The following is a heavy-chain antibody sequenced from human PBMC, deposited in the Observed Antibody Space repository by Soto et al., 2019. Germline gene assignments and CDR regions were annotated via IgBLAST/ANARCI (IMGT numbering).Heavy chain of an antibody. CDR2: LFPDDSIT. V-gene: IGHV5-51*01. Sequence: PGESLKISCTLSGYTSTSSRIRWIRHMPGKALELVGLLFPDDSITRYNTSFRGHVTLSVDKSISTAYLQWSSRKTSDSAIYYCARLGRGLGFCGTDTCFGWFSPWGLGTQVTVSS. CDR1: GYTSTSSR. D-gene: IGHD1-7*01. CDR3: ARLGRGLGFCGTDTCFGWFSP. J-gene: IGHJ5*02.